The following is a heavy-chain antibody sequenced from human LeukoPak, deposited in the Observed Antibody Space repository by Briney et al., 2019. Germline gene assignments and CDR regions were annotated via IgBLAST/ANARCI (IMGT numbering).Heavy chain of an antibody. J-gene: IGHJ6*03. V-gene: IGHV7-4-1*02. Sequence: GASVKVSCKASGYIFTSHPMNWVRQAPGQGLEWLEGINTNTGNPTYAQGFTGRFVFSLDTSVNTSYPQVSSLKAEDTAVYYCARVQFRDWNYYMDVWGRETTVTVSS. CDR1: GYIFTSHP. D-gene: IGHD1-1*01. CDR3: ARVQFRDWNYYMDV. CDR2: INTNTGNP.